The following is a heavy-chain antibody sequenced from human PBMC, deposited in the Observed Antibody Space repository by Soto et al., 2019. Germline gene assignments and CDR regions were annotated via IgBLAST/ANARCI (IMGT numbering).Heavy chain of an antibody. Sequence: QVQLDQSGAEVKKPGSSVKVSCKASGGAFGTFAISWVRQAPGQGLEWMGGIIPIYGTAHCAQIFKGRVTISADASTDTGYMEVTRLTSADTAVYYCASQDPPRDRYCSSYSCYDGWFESWGQGTLVTVST. J-gene: IGHJ5*01. CDR1: GGAFGTFA. D-gene: IGHD2-2*01. V-gene: IGHV1-69*01. CDR3: ASQDPPRDRYCSSYSCYDGWFES. CDR2: IIPIYGTA.